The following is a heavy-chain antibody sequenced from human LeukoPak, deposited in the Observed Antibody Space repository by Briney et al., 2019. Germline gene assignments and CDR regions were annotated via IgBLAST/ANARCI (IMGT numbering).Heavy chain of an antibody. D-gene: IGHD1-7*01. CDR3: ARLNWNYGNGFFDY. Sequence: GGSLRLSCAASGFTFSSYSMNWVRQAPGKGLEWVSYISSSGSTKYYADSVKGRFTISRDNAKNSLYLRMNSLRAEDTAVYYCARLNWNYGNGFFDYWGQGTLVTVSS. J-gene: IGHJ4*02. V-gene: IGHV3-48*04. CDR1: GFTFSSYS. CDR2: ISSSGSTK.